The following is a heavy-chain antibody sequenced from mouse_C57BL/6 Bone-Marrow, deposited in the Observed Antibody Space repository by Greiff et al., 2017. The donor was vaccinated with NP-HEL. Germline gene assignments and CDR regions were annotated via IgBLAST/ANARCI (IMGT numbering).Heavy chain of an antibody. D-gene: IGHD1-1*01. CDR3: ARLTGGTTVVDY. Sequence: QVQLQQPGAELVMPGASVKLSCKASGYTFTSYWMHWVKQRPGQGLEWIGEIDPSDSYTNYNQKFKGKSTLTVDKSSSTAYMQLSSLTSEDSAVYYCARLTGGTTVVDYWGQGTTLTVSS. CDR1: GYTFTSYW. J-gene: IGHJ2*01. V-gene: IGHV1-69*01. CDR2: IDPSDSYT.